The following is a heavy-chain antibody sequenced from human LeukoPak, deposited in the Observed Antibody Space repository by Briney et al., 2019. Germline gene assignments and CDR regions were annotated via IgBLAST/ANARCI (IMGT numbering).Heavy chain of an antibody. CDR2: IYYSGST. J-gene: IGHJ3*02. V-gene: IGHV4-59*01. D-gene: IGHD3-22*01. Sequence: SETLSLNCTVSGGSISSYYWSWIRQPPGKGPEWIGYIYYSGSTNYNPSLKSRVTISVDTSKNQFSLKLSSVTAADTAVYYCARVLYDSDAFDIWGQGTMVTVSS. CDR3: ARVLYDSDAFDI. CDR1: GGSISSYY.